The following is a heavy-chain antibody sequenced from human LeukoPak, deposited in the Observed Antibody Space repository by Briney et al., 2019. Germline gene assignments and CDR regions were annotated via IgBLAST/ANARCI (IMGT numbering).Heavy chain of an antibody. Sequence: SETLSLTCTVSGGSISSCYWSWIRQPPGKGLEWIGYIYYSGCTNFNPSLKSRVTISVDTSKNQFSLNLSSVTAADTAVYYCARHNADYDILTGYSHFHYYFDYWGQGTLVTVSS. CDR2: IYYSGCT. J-gene: IGHJ4*02. CDR1: GGSISSCY. CDR3: ARHNADYDILTGYSHFHYYFDY. V-gene: IGHV4-59*08. D-gene: IGHD3-9*01.